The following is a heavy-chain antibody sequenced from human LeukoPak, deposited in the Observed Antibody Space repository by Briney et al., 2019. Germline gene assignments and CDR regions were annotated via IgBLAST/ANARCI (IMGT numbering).Heavy chain of an antibody. J-gene: IGHJ4*02. CDR3: AKDINRRYVRYFDY. CDR2: ISGSGART. D-gene: IGHD3-16*01. Sequence: GGSLRLSCAASGLTFSSYALSWVRQAPGKGLEWVSGISGSGARTYYADSVKGRFTISRDNSKNTLYLQMNSLRAEDTAVYFCAKDINRRYVRYFDYWGQGTLVIVSS. V-gene: IGHV3-23*01. CDR1: GLTFSSYA.